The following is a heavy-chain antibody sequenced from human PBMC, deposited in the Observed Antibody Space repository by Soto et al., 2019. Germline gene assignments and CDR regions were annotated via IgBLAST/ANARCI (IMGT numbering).Heavy chain of an antibody. Sequence: SETLSLXCTVSGCSISRYYWSWIRQPPGKGLEWIGYIYYSGSTNYNPSLKSRVTISVDTSKNQFSLKLSSVTAADTAVYYCARQGSGYAIGYYYQDVWGKGTTVTGSS. J-gene: IGHJ6*03. CDR3: ARQGSGYAIGYYYQDV. D-gene: IGHD5-18*01. CDR1: GCSISRYY. CDR2: IYYSGST. V-gene: IGHV4-59*08.